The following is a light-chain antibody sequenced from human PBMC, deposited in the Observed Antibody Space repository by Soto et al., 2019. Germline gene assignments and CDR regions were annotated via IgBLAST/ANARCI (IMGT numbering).Light chain of an antibody. V-gene: IGLV2-14*01. J-gene: IGLJ2*01. CDR3: SSYTSNKTLVA. CDR2: DVS. Sequence: QSVLTQPASVSGSPGQSITISCTGTSSDVGGYNYVSWYQQHPGKAPKLIIYDVSIRPSGVSNRFSGSKSGNTASLTISGLQAEDEADYYCSSYTSNKTLVAFGGGTKVTVL. CDR1: SSDVGGYNY.